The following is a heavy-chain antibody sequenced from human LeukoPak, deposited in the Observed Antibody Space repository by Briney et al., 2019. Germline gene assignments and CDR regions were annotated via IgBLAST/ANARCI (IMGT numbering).Heavy chain of an antibody. CDR2: INHSGST. CDR1: GVSFSGYY. Sequence: PSETLSLTCAVYGVSFSGYYWNWVRQPPGKGLEWIGEINHSGSTNYNPFLKSGVTISLDTSKNQFCLKLSSVIAADTAVYYCARGYYYDSSGYYGDYWGQGTLVTVSS. V-gene: IGHV4-34*01. CDR3: ARGYYYDSSGYYGDY. D-gene: IGHD3-22*01. J-gene: IGHJ4*02.